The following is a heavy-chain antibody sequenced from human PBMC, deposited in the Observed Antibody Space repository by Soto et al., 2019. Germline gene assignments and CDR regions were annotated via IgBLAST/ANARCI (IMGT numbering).Heavy chain of an antibody. CDR3: ARDRTRGYCSGGSCYHPSDAFDI. D-gene: IGHD2-15*01. V-gene: IGHV3-33*01. CDR1: GFTFSSYG. J-gene: IGHJ3*02. CDR2: IWYDGSNK. Sequence: PGGSLRLSCAASGFTFSSYGMHWVRQAPGKGLEWVAVIWYDGSNKYYADSVKGRFTISRDNSKNTLYLQMNSLRAEDTAVYYCARDRTRGYCSGGSCYHPSDAFDIWGQGTMVTVSS.